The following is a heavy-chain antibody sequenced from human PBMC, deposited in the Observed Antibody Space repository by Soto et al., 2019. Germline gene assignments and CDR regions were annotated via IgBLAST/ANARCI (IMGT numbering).Heavy chain of an antibody. Sequence: QVQLVQSGPEIRTPGASVKVSCKASGYTFTSYGITWVRQAPGQGREWLGWVSGDNDNEHYAQTLHGRVTLTTDTSTSTAYMELKGLSSDDKALDFCARATPGHYDILAAYYFWGQGTLVTVSS. CDR2: VSGDNDNE. D-gene: IGHD3-9*01. V-gene: IGHV1-18*01. J-gene: IGHJ4*02. CDR3: ARATPGHYDILAAYYF. CDR1: GYTFTSYG.